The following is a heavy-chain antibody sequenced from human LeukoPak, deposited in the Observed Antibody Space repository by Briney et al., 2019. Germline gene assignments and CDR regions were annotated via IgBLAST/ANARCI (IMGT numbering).Heavy chain of an antibody. CDR3: ARDQPPYYDFWSGGFDP. V-gene: IGHV4-4*07. D-gene: IGHD3-3*01. CDR2: IYTSGST. CDR1: GGSISSYY. Sequence: SETLSLTCTVSGGSISSYYWSWIRQPAGKGLEWIGRIYTSGSTNYNPSLKSRVTMSVDTSKNQFSLKLSSVTAADTAVYYCARDQPPYYDFWSGGFDPWGQGTLATVSS. J-gene: IGHJ5*02.